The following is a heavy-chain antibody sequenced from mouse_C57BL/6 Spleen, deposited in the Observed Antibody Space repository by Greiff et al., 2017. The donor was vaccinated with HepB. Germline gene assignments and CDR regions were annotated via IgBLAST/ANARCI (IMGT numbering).Heavy chain of an antibody. CDR3: ARYDYDASSFAY. CDR2: IYPRSGNT. Sequence: VQLQQSGAELARPGASVKLSCKASGYTFTSYGISWVKQRTGQGLEWIGEIYPRSGNTYYNEKFKGKATLTADKSSSTAYMELRSLTSEDSAVYFWARYDYDASSFAYWGQGTLVTVSA. J-gene: IGHJ3*01. CDR1: GYTFTSYG. D-gene: IGHD2-4*01. V-gene: IGHV1-81*01.